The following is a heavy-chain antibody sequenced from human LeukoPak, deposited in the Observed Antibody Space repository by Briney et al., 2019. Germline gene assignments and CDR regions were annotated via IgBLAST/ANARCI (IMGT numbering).Heavy chain of an antibody. J-gene: IGHJ3*02. CDR1: GFTSGSYA. V-gene: IGHV3-23*01. CDR3: AKDISGWYGSFAFDI. D-gene: IGHD6-19*01. Sequence: GGSLRLSCAASGFTSGSYAMSWVRQAPGKGLEWVSTISGSGGSTYYADSVKGRFTISRDNSKNTLYLQMNSLRAEDTAVYYCAKDISGWYGSFAFDIWGQGTMVTVSS. CDR2: ISGSGGST.